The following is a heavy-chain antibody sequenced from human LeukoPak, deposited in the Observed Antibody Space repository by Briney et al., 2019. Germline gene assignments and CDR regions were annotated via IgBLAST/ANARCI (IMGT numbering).Heavy chain of an antibody. CDR1: GGSVSSGTFY. D-gene: IGHD1-14*01. CDR2: IYYTGIT. CDR3: ARDHAEGWFDP. Sequence: PSETLSLTCIVSGGSVSSGTFYWSWIRQSPGKGLEWIGYIYYTGITNYNPSLKSRVTISVDMSKNQFSLNLSSVTAADTAVYYCARDHAEGWFDPWGQGTLVTVSS. V-gene: IGHV4-61*01. J-gene: IGHJ5*02.